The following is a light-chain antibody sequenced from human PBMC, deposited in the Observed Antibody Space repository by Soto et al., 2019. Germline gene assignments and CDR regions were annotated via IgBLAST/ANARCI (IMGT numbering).Light chain of an antibody. V-gene: IGLV2-8*01. CDR1: KNDIGVYDF. J-gene: IGLJ1*01. Sequence: QSVLAQPPSASGSPGQSVTISCTGTKNDIGVYDFVSWYQHHPGKAPRLIIYEVVQRPSGVPDRFSGSKSGNTASLTASGLQAADEADYFCKSYAGSNTYVFGSGKKVNV. CDR2: EVV. CDR3: KSYAGSNTYV.